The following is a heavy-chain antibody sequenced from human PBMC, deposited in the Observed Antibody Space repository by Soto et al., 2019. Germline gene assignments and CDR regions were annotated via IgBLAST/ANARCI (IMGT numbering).Heavy chain of an antibody. CDR2: IWYDGSNK. D-gene: IGHD3-3*01. Sequence: QVQLVESGGGVVQPGRSLRLSCAGSGFSFSNYGMHWVRQAPGKGLEWVALIWYDGSNKYYADSVKGRFTISRDNSKNALYLQMSSLRNEDPAVYYCARDPRVETTLMAVFQGWGQGTLVTVSS. J-gene: IGHJ1*01. CDR3: ARDPRVETTLMAVFQG. V-gene: IGHV3-33*01. CDR1: GFSFSNYG.